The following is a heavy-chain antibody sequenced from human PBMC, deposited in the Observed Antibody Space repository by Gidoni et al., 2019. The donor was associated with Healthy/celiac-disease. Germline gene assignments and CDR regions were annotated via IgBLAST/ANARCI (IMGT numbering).Heavy chain of an antibody. V-gene: IGHV1-18*01. J-gene: IGHJ6*02. Sequence: QVQLVQSGAEVKKPGASVKVSCKASGYPFTRYGISWVRQAPGQGLEWMGWISAYNGNTNYAQKLQGRVTMTTDTSTSTAYMELRSLRSDDTAVYYCARDKDGYDSYYYYGMDVWGQGTTVTVSS. CDR3: ARDKDGYDSYYYYGMDV. CDR1: GYPFTRYG. D-gene: IGHD5-12*01. CDR2: ISAYNGNT.